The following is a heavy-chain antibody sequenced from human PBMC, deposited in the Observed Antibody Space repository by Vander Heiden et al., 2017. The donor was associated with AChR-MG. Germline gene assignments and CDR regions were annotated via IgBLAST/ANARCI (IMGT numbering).Heavy chain of an antibody. J-gene: IGHJ4*02. V-gene: IGHV3-48*02. CDR2: VSTTSTSM. D-gene: IGHD6-25*01. Sequence: EVQLVEYGGDLVQPGGSLRLSCAASGFPFSSYTMSWVRQAPGKGLEGVSYVSTTSTSMYYADSVKGRFTISRDNAKNSLFLQMNSLRDEDTAVYYCARTRSGFYFDYWGQGILVTVSS. CDR1: GFPFSSYT. CDR3: ARTRSGFYFDY.